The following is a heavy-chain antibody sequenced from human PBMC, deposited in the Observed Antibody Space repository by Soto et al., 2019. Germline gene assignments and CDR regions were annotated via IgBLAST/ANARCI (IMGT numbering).Heavy chain of an antibody. CDR3: ARGDGRITIFGVVHWFDP. D-gene: IGHD3-3*01. CDR2: INHSGST. J-gene: IGHJ5*02. Sequence: SETQSLTCAVYGGSFSGYYWSWIRQPPGKGLEWIGEINHSGSTNYNPPLKSRVTISVDTSKNQFSLKLSSVTAADTAVYYCARGDGRITIFGVVHWFDPWGQGTLVTVSS. V-gene: IGHV4-34*01. CDR1: GGSFSGYY.